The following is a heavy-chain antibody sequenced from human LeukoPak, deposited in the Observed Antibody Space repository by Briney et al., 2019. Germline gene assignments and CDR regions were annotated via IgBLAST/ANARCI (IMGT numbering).Heavy chain of an antibody. CDR3: AKDMFRALVRGVYYMDV. Sequence: GGSLRLSCAASGFTFDDYAMHWVRQAPGKGLEWVSLISWDGGTTYYGDSVRGRFTISRDNSKNSLYLQMDSLGAEDSALYYCAKDMFRALVRGVYYMDVWGKGTTVTVSS. CDR1: GFTFDDYA. D-gene: IGHD3-10*01. J-gene: IGHJ6*03. V-gene: IGHV3-43D*03. CDR2: ISWDGGTT.